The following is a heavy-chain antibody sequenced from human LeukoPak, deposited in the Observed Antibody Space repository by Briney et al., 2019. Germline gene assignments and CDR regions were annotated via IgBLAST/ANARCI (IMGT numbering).Heavy chain of an antibody. V-gene: IGHV1-2*06. Sequence: ASVKVSCKASGYTFTGYYVHWVRQAPGQGLEWMGRINPNSGDTNYAQKFQGRVTMTRDTSISTAYMELSRLRSDDTAVYYCARDYCGGDCFPDYWGQRTLVTVSS. CDR1: GYTFTGYY. CDR3: ARDYCGGDCFPDY. J-gene: IGHJ4*02. D-gene: IGHD2-21*02. CDR2: INPNSGDT.